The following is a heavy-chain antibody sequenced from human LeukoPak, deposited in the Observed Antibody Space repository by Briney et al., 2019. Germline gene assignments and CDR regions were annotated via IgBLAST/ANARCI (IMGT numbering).Heavy chain of an antibody. CDR2: ISGSGGST. J-gene: IGHJ6*02. CDR3: AKMSSSWYYYYYGMDV. D-gene: IGHD6-13*01. V-gene: IGHV3-23*01. Sequence: GGSLRLSCAAFGFTFSSYAMSWVRQAPGKGLEWVSAISGSGGSTYYADSVKGRFTISRDNAKNTLYLQMNSLRAEDTAVYYCAKMSSSWYYYYYGMDVWGQGTTVTVSS. CDR1: GFTFSSYA.